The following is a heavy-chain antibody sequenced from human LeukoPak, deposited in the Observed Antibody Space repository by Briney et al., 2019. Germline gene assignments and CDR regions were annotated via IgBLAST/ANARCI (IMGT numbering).Heavy chain of an antibody. CDR3: ARDGKYSGYDRNELDY. Sequence: ASVKVSCKASGYSSTNYGISWVRQAPGQGLEWMGWIHIYRGNTNYAQKFQGRVTMTTDTSTSTVYMEVRGLRSDDMAVYYCARDGKYSGYDRNELDYWGQGTLVTVSS. D-gene: IGHD5-12*01. CDR2: IHIYRGNT. V-gene: IGHV1-18*03. J-gene: IGHJ4*02. CDR1: GYSSTNYG.